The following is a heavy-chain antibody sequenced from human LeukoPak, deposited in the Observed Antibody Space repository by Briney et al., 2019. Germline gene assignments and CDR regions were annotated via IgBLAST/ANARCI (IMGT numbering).Heavy chain of an antibody. Sequence: GASVKVSCKASGGTFSSYAISWVRQAPGQGLEWMGWISAYNGNTNYAQKLQGRVTMTTDTSTSTAYMELRSLRSDDTAVYYCARDDCPRGCIGYYQWDYWGQGTLVTVSS. D-gene: IGHD3-22*01. V-gene: IGHV1-18*01. J-gene: IGHJ4*02. CDR1: GGTFSSYA. CDR3: ARDDCPRGCIGYYQWDY. CDR2: ISAYNGNT.